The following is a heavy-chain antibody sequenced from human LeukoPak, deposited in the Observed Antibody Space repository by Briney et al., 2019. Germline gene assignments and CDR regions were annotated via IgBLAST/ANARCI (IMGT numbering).Heavy chain of an antibody. CDR2: ISGGGYST. Sequence: GGSLRLSCAASGFTFSSYAMSWVRQAPGKGLEWVSVISGGGYSTYYAASVKGRFTISRDNSKDTLYLQMNSLRAEDTAVYYCAKGPSDIVVSYYGMDVWGQGTTVTVSS. CDR3: AKGPSDIVVSYYGMDV. CDR1: GFTFSSYA. J-gene: IGHJ6*02. D-gene: IGHD5-12*01. V-gene: IGHV3-23*01.